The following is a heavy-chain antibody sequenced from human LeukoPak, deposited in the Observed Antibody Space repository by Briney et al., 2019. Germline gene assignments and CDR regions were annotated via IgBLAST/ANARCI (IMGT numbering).Heavy chain of an antibody. CDR1: GFTFSSHW. J-gene: IGHJ4*02. Sequence: PGGSLRLSCTASGFTFSSHWMTWVRQPPGKGLGWVANIKEDGSVKYYVDSVKGRFTISRDNTKNALYLQMNSLRADDTAVYFCARDSTWRLDYWGQGTLITVSS. CDR3: ARDSTWRLDY. CDR2: IKEDGSVK. D-gene: IGHD5-12*01. V-gene: IGHV3-7*03.